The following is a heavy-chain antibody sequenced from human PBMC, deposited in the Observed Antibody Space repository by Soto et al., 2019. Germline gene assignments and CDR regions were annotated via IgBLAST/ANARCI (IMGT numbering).Heavy chain of an antibody. J-gene: IGHJ4*02. Sequence: QITLKESGPTLVKPTQTLTLTCTFSGFSLSTSGVGVGWIRQPPGKALEWLALIYWDDDKRYSPSLKSRLTITKDPSKNEVVLTMTNMDPVDTATYYCAHSLDDFWPTSPHFDYWGQGTLVTVSS. CDR3: AHSLDDFWPTSPHFDY. CDR2: IYWDDDK. CDR1: GFSLSTSGVG. D-gene: IGHD3-3*01. V-gene: IGHV2-5*02.